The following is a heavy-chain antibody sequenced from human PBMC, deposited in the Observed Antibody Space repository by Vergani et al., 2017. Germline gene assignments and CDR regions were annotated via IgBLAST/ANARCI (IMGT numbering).Heavy chain of an antibody. J-gene: IGHJ5*02. V-gene: IGHV3-23*01. D-gene: IGHD3-10*01. CDR2: ISGSGGST. Sequence: EVQLLESGGGLVQPGGSLRLSCAASGFTFSSYAMSWVRQAPGKGLEWVSAISGSGGSTYYADSVKGRFTISRDNSKNTLYLQMNSLRAEDTAVYYCAKVAYYGSGSHPRDNWFDPWGQGTLVTVSS. CDR3: AKVAYYGSGSHPRDNWFDP. CDR1: GFTFSSYA.